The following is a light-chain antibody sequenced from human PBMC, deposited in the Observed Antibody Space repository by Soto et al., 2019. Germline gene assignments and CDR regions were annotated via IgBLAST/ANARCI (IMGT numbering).Light chain of an antibody. Sequence: QPVVTQSPSFSVSPGGTIKLTCGLSSGSVSTNNYPSWYQQTPGHAPRTLIYNTNTRSSGVPDRFSGSILGNQAALTITGAQADDECDYYCLLYVGSGIHWVFGGGTKLTVL. CDR3: LLYVGSGIHWV. J-gene: IGLJ3*02. CDR2: NTN. CDR1: SGSVSTNNY. V-gene: IGLV8-61*01.